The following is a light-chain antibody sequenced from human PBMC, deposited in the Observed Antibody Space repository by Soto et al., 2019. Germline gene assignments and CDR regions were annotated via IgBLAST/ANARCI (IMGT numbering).Light chain of an antibody. V-gene: IGKV4-1*01. CDR2: WAS. CDR3: LQYYSTPRT. CDR1: QSVLYSSDNKNY. Sequence: DIVMTQSPDSLAVSLGERATINCKSSQSVLYSSDNKNYLAWYQQKPGQPPTVLIYWASTRESGVPDRFSGSGSGTDFTLTISSLQAEDVAIYYCLQYYSTPRTFGQGTKVEIK. J-gene: IGKJ1*01.